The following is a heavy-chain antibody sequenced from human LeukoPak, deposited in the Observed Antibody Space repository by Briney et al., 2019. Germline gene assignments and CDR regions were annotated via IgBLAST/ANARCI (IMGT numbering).Heavy chain of an antibody. CDR1: GFTFTTHW. Sequence: GGSLRLSFGAPGFTFTTHWIHWVRQAPGKGLGWVSRIKPDGSDTNYADSVKDRFTISRDNAKNTVYLQMNSLRAEDTAVYYCARGKYGGYFIDYWGQGTLVTVSS. CDR3: ARGKYGGYFIDY. J-gene: IGHJ4*02. V-gene: IGHV3-74*01. D-gene: IGHD5-12*01. CDR2: IKPDGSDT.